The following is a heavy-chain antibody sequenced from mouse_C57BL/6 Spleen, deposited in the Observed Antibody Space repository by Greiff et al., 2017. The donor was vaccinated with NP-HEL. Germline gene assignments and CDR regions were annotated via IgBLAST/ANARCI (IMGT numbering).Heavy chain of an antibody. CDR2: IDPSDSET. D-gene: IGHD3-1*01. J-gene: IGHJ4*01. V-gene: IGHV1-52*01. Sequence: VQLQQPGAELVRPGSSVKLSCKASGYTFTSYWMHWVKQRPIQGLEWIGNIDPSDSETHYNQKFKDKATLTVDKSSSTAYMQLSSLTSEDSAVYDCARLGRKGAMDYWGQGTSVTVSS. CDR3: ARLGRKGAMDY. CDR1: GYTFTSYW.